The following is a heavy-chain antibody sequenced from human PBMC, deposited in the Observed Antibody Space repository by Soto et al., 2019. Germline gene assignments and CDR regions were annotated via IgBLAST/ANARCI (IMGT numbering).Heavy chain of an antibody. D-gene: IGHD2-15*01. CDR2: IYHSGST. CDR1: GGSSSSGNW. CDR3: ARGGRSGVVVVAATPRTHNWFDP. J-gene: IGHJ5*02. V-gene: IGHV4-4*02. Sequence: SETLSVTCAVSGGSSSSGNWWRWVRQSPGKELEWIGEIYHSGSTNYNPSLKSRVTISVDNSKNQFSLRLSSVTAADTAVYYCARGGRSGVVVVAATPRTHNWFDPWGRGTLVTVSS.